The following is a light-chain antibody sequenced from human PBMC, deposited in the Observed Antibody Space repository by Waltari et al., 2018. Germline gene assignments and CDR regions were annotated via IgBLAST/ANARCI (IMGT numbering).Light chain of an antibody. CDR3: SSYTSSSTSWV. CDR2: EVS. CDR1: SSDVVGYNY. Sequence: QSALTQPASVSGSPGQSITISCTGTSSDVVGYNYVSWYQQHPGKAPKPMIYEVSNRPSGVSNRFSGSKSGNTASLTISGLQAEDEADYYCSSYTSSSTSWVFGGGTKLTVL. J-gene: IGLJ3*02. V-gene: IGLV2-14*01.